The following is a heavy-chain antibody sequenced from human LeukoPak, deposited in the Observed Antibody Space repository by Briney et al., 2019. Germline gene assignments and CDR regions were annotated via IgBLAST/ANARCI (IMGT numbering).Heavy chain of an antibody. Sequence: PGGSLRLSCAASGFSLSNHWVTWVRQAPGKGPEWVAHINVDGSEKDFLDSVRGRFTISRDNSKNSVYLQMNTLRVEDTAVYHCARGHYGLDVRGQGTTVTVSS. V-gene: IGHV3-7*01. CDR2: INVDGSEK. J-gene: IGHJ6*02. CDR3: ARGHYGLDV. CDR1: GFSLSNHW.